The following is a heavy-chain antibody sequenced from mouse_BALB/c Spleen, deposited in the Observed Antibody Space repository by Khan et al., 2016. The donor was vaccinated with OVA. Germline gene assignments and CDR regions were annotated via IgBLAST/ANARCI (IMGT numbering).Heavy chain of an antibody. V-gene: IGHV3-8*02. CDR3: ARYDYGYAMDY. J-gene: IGHJ4*01. CDR2: ISYSGST. Sequence: EVQLVESGPSLVKPSQTLSLTCSVTGDSINSGYWNWIRKFPGNKLEYMGYISYSGSTYYNPSLKSRISITRDTSKNQYYLQLNSVTTEDTATYYCARYDYGYAMDYWGQGTSVTVSS. D-gene: IGHD1-1*01. CDR1: GDSINSGY.